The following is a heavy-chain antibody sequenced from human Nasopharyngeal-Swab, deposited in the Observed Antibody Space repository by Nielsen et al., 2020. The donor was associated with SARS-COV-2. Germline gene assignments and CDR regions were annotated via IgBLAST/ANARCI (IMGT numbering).Heavy chain of an antibody. CDR3: AKDAVRHSTASSSWYNWFDP. V-gene: IGHV3-9*01. J-gene: IGHJ5*02. CDR2: ISWNSGSI. D-gene: IGHD6-13*01. CDR1: GFTFDDYA. Sequence: GGFLRLSCAASGFTFDDYAMHWVRQAPGKGLEWVSGISWNSGSIGYADSVKGRFTISRDNAKNSLYLQMNSLRAEDTALYYCAKDAVRHSTASSSWYNWFDPWGQGTLVTVSS.